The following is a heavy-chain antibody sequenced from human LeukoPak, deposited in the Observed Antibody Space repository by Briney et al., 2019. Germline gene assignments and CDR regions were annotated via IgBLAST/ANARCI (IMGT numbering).Heavy chain of an antibody. CDR1: GFTFSSYG. CDR3: ARSSRDGYDY. V-gene: IGHV3-30*03. J-gene: IGHJ4*02. Sequence: GGSLRLSCAASGFTFSSYGMHWVRQAPAKGLEWVAVISYDGSNKYYADSVKGRFTISRDNSKNTLYLQMNSLRAEDTAVYYCARSSRDGYDYWGQGTLVTVSS. D-gene: IGHD5-24*01. CDR2: ISYDGSNK.